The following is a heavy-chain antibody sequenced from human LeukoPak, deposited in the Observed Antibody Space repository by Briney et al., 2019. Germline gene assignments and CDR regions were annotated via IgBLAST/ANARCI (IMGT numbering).Heavy chain of an antibody. CDR2: IYYSGST. CDR1: GGSISSSSYY. Sequence: PETLSLTCTVSGGSISSSSYYWGWIRQPPGKGLEWIGSIYYSGSTYYNPSLKSRVTISVDTSKNQFSLKLSSVAAADTAVYYCASLSLTMIVPLGAFDIWGQGTMVTVSS. CDR3: ASLSLTMIVPLGAFDI. J-gene: IGHJ3*02. V-gene: IGHV4-39*01. D-gene: IGHD3-22*01.